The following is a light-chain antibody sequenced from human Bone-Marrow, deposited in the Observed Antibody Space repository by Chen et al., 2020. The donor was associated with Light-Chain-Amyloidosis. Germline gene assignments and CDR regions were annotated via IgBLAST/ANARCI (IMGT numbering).Light chain of an antibody. V-gene: IGKV3-15*01. J-gene: IGKJ1*01. CDR3: QQSDDWPPWT. CDR2: GAS. CDR1: QSIGTN. Sequence: EVVMTHSPVTLSISPGERATLSCRASQSIGTNLAWYQQKPGQAPRLLIYGASTRATGIPARFSGSGSGTEFTLTISSLQSEDFAVYYCQQSDDWPPWTFGQGTKVEIK.